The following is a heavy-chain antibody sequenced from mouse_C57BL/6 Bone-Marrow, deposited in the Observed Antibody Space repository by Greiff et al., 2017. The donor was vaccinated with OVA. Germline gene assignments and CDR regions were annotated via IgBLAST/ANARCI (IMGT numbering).Heavy chain of an antibody. CDR2: IYPRSGNT. CDR1: GYTFTSYG. CDR3: ARERVYDGYYGKDY. V-gene: IGHV1-81*01. J-gene: IGHJ2*01. Sequence: VKLQESGAELARPGASVKLSCKASGYTFTSYGISWVKQRTGQGLEWIGEIYPRSGNTYYNEKFKGKATLTADKSSSTAYMELRSLTSEDSAVYFCARERVYDGYYGKDYWGQGTTLTVSS. D-gene: IGHD2-3*01.